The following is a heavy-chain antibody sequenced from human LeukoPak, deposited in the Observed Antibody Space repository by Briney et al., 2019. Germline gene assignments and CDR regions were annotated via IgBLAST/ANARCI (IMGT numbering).Heavy chain of an antibody. Sequence: PPQTTCLTCTVSGGSISSTYYYWSWVRQPPGKGLEWIGYIYSSGSTSYNPSLRSRVTMAVDTSKNQFSLKLTSVTAADTAVYYCARGPAMTTDYWGQGTLVTVSS. CDR3: ARGPAMTTDY. CDR2: IYSSGST. D-gene: IGHD4-11*01. CDR1: GGSISSTYYY. V-gene: IGHV4-30-4*01. J-gene: IGHJ4*02.